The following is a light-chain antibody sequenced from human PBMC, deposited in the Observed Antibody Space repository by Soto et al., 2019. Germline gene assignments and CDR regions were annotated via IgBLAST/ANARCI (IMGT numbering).Light chain of an antibody. J-gene: IGKJ1*01. CDR2: KAS. CDR3: QHYNSYSEA. Sequence: DIQMTQSPSTVSGSVGDRVTITCRASQTISSWLAWYQQKPGKAPKLLIYKASTLKSGVPSRFSDSGSGTEFTLTISSLQPDDFATYYCQHYNSYSEAFGQGTKVDIK. CDR1: QTISSW. V-gene: IGKV1-5*03.